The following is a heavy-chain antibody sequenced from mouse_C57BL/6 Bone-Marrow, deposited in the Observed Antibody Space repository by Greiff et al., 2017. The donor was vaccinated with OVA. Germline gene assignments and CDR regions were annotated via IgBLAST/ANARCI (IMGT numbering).Heavy chain of an antibody. D-gene: IGHD2-4*01. J-gene: IGHJ3*01. CDR3: ARYDYDVLAY. V-gene: IGHV1-59*01. CDR2: IDPSDSYT. CDR1: GYTFTSYW. Sequence: QVQLQQPGAELVRPGTSVKLSCKASGYTFTSYWMHWVKQRPGQGLEWIGVIDPSDSYTNYNQKFKGKATLTEDISSSTAYMQLSSLTSEDSAVYYCARYDYDVLAYWGQGTLVTVSA.